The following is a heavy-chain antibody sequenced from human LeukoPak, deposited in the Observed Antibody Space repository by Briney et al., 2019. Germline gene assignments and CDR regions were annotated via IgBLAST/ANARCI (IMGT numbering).Heavy chain of an antibody. Sequence: SQTLSLTCTVSGGSISSGGYYWSWIRQPPGKGLEWIGYIYHSGSTYYNPSLKSRVTISVDTSKNQFSLKLSSVTAADTAVYYCARNYYGSGSYRSNWFDPWGQGTLVTVSS. CDR3: ARNYYGSGSYRSNWFDP. D-gene: IGHD3-10*01. CDR1: GGSISSGGYY. CDR2: IYHSGST. V-gene: IGHV4-30-2*01. J-gene: IGHJ5*02.